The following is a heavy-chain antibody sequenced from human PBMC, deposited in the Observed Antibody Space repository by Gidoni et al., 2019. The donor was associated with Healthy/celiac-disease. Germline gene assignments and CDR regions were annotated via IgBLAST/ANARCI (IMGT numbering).Heavy chain of an antibody. D-gene: IGHD1-26*01. J-gene: IGHJ4*02. Sequence: QVQLVQSGAEVKKPGASVKASCKASGYTFTSYYMHWVRQAPGQGLEWMGIINPSGGSTSYAQKFQGRVTMTRDTSTSTVYMELSSLRSEDTAVYYCARERLWELLFRRFPELDYWGQGTLVTVSS. CDR3: ARERLWELLFRRFPELDY. CDR2: INPSGGST. V-gene: IGHV1-46*01. CDR1: GYTFTSYY.